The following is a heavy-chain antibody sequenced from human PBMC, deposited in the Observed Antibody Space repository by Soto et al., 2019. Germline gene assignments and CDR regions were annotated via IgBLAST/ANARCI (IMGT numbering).Heavy chain of an antibody. J-gene: IGHJ4*02. D-gene: IGHD6-13*01. CDR1: GFTFSSYN. Sequence: GGSLRLSCAASGFTFSSYNMNWVRQAPGKGLEWVSSISSSSSYIYYADSVKGRFTISRDNAKNSLYLQMNSLRAEDTAVYYCARGTCPSCIAAVNDYWGQGTLVTVSS. CDR3: ARGTCPSCIAAVNDY. V-gene: IGHV3-21*01. CDR2: ISSSSSYI.